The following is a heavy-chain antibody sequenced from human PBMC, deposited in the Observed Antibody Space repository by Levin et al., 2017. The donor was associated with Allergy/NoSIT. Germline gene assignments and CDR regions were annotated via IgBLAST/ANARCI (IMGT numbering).Heavy chain of an antibody. CDR3: VKAVSDGYFDL. D-gene: IGHD3-10*01. V-gene: IGHV3-9*01. CDR2: ISWNSDSI. CDR1: GFTLDDYA. J-gene: IGHJ2*01. Sequence: GGSLRLSCAASGFTLDDYAMHWVRQAPGKGLEWVSLISWNSDSIGYADSVKGRFTISRDNAKNSLYLQMNSLRAEDTASYYCVKAVSDGYFDLWGRGTLVTVSS.